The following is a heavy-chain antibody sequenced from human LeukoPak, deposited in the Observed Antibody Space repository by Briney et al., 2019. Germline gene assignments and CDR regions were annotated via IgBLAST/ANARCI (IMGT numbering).Heavy chain of an antibody. Sequence: SETLSLTCSVSGGSISSSNYYWSWIRQPAGKGLEWIGRIYTSESTNYNPSLKSRVTISVDTSRNQFSLKLGSVTAADTAVYYCAKGHTTIFGVVIRNHYYMDVWGKGTTVTVSS. D-gene: IGHD3-3*01. CDR3: AKGHTTIFGVVIRNHYYMDV. V-gene: IGHV4-61*02. CDR1: GGSISSSNYY. CDR2: IYTSEST. J-gene: IGHJ6*03.